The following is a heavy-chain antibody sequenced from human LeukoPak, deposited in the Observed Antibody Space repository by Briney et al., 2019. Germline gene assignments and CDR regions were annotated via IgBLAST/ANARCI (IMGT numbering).Heavy chain of an antibody. Sequence: GGSLRLSCAASGFDVGRNYMTWVRQAPGKGLEWVSFIYSGGATYYTDSVRGRFTISRDSSKNTLYLQMNSLRVEDTAVYYCARVPGYSWGQGTLVTVSS. J-gene: IGHJ4*02. CDR1: GFDVGRNY. D-gene: IGHD6-13*01. CDR2: IYSGGAT. CDR3: ARVPGYS. V-gene: IGHV3-53*01.